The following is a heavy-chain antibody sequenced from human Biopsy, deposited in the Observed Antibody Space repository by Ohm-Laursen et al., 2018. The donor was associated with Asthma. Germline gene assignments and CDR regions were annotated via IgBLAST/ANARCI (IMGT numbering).Heavy chain of an antibody. V-gene: IGHV3-30*03. J-gene: IGHJ6*02. CDR1: GFTFSSYA. CDR2: VSYDGGVV. CDR3: ARDKPSHIDYYYGMDV. Sequence: SLRLSCSASGFTFSSYAMSWVRQAPGKGLEWVAVVSYDGGVVHYADSMKGRFTISRDNSKNTLYLQMNSLRAEDTAVYYCARDKPSHIDYYYGMDVWGQGTTVTVSS.